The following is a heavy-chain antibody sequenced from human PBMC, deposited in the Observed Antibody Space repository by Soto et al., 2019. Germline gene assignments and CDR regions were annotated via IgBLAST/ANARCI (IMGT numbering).Heavy chain of an antibody. CDR1: TFTFSNYV. CDR2: ISGSGDSM. CDR3: AKDTRDCIKGVCYEPLGAFDV. J-gene: IGHJ3*01. Sequence: PWGSLLLSWASSTFTFSNYVMNWVRQAPGKGLDWLRAISGSGDSMYYADSVKGRFTISRDNSRNTLFLHMNSLRAEDTAVYYCAKDTRDCIKGVCYEPLGAFDVWGQGTMVTVSS. D-gene: IGHD2-8*01. V-gene: IGHV3-23*01.